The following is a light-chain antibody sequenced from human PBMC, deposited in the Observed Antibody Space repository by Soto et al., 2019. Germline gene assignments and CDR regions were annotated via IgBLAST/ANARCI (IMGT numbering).Light chain of an antibody. CDR2: DAS. CDR1: QSVGSS. V-gene: IGKV3-11*01. Sequence: EIVLTQSPATLSLLPGERATLSCRASQSVGSSLAWYQHKAGQAPRLLLYDASNRATDVPARFSGSGSGTDFTLTISSLEPEDFAVYYCQQRSSWITFGQGTRLEIE. CDR3: QQRSSWIT. J-gene: IGKJ5*01.